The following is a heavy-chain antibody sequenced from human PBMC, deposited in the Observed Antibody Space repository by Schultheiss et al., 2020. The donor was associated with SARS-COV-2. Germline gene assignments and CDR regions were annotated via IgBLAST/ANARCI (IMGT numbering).Heavy chain of an antibody. CDR3: ATGDTAMVNDAFDI. CDR1: GYTLTELS. V-gene: IGHV1-24*01. J-gene: IGHJ3*02. CDR2: FDPEDGET. Sequence: SVKVSCKVSGYTLTELSMHWVRQAPGKGLEWMGGFDPEDGETIYAQKFQGRVTMTEDTSTDTAYMELSSLRSEDTAVYYCATGDTAMVNDAFDIWGQGTMVTVSS. D-gene: IGHD5-18*01.